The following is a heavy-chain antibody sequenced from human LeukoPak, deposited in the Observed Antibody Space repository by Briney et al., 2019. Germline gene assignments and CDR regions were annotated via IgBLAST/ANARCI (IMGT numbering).Heavy chain of an antibody. J-gene: IGHJ5*02. CDR1: GGSISSYY. D-gene: IGHD2-15*01. V-gene: IGHV4-59*01. Sequence: PSETLSLTCTVSGGSISSYYWSWIRQPPGKGLEWIGYIYYSGSTNYNPSLKSRVTISVDTSKNQFSLKLSSVTAADTAVYYCARGRVVVVVAATPFWFDPWAREPWSPSPQ. CDR3: ARGRVVVVVAATPFWFDP. CDR2: IYYSGST.